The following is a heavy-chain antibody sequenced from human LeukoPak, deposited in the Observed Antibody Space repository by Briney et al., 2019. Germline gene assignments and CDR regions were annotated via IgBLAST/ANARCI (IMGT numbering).Heavy chain of an antibody. V-gene: IGHV3-30*18. Sequence: GGSLRLSCAASGFTFSSYGMHWVRQAPGKGLEWVAVISYDGSNKYYADSVKGRFTISRDNPKNTLYLQMNSLRAEDTAVYYCAKDLEYSYGLILDYWGQGTLVTVSS. CDR1: GFTFSSYG. CDR2: ISYDGSNK. J-gene: IGHJ4*02. CDR3: AKDLEYSYGLILDY. D-gene: IGHD5-18*01.